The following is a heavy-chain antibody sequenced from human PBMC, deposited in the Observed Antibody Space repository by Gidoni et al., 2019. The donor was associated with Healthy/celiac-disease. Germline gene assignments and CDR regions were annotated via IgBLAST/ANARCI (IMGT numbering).Heavy chain of an antibody. D-gene: IGHD6-19*01. Sequence: EVQLVESGGGLVQPGGSLRLSCAASGFTFSSYEMNWVRQAPGKGLGWVSYISSSGSTIYYADSVKGRFTISRDNAKNSLYLQMNSLRAEDTAVYYCARVGAVAGTSDYWGQGTLVTVSS. CDR1: GFTFSSYE. CDR2: ISSSGSTI. J-gene: IGHJ4*02. V-gene: IGHV3-48*03. CDR3: ARVGAVAGTSDY.